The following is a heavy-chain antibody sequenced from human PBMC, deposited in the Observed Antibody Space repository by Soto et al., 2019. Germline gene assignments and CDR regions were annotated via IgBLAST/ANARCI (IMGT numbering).Heavy chain of an antibody. V-gene: IGHV3-23*01. J-gene: IGHJ4*02. D-gene: IGHD2-15*01. CDR1: GFTFSRFA. CDR2: ISGSGDTT. Sequence: XGSLRLSCAASGFTFSRFAMSWVRQAPGAGLEWVSAISGSGDTTFYADSVQGRFTISRDDSKNTLYLQMNSLRAEDTAVYYCAKFLGSCSRGYCYLEYFDHWDPEPLVTVSS. CDR3: AKFLGSCSRGYCYLEYFDH.